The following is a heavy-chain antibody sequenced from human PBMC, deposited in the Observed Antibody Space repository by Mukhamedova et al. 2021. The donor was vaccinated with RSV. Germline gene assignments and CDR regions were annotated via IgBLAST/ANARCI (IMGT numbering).Heavy chain of an antibody. CDR2: ISGSGGST. Sequence: QAPGKGLEWVSAISGSGGSTYYADSVKGRFTISRDNSKNTLYLQMNSLRAEDTAVYYCAKTQDRGFFEYVVAFDIWGQGTMVTVS. D-gene: IGHD3-3*01. J-gene: IGHJ3*02. V-gene: IGHV3-23*01. CDR3: AKTQDRGFFEYVVAFDI.